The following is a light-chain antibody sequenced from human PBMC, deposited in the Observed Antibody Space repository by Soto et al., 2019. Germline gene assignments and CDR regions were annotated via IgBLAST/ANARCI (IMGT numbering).Light chain of an antibody. J-gene: IGKJ2*01. CDR3: QQSSSPPPHT. CDR2: AAS. CDR1: KSISTY. V-gene: IGKV1-39*01. Sequence: DIQMTQSPSSLSASVGDRVTITCRASKSISTYLNWYQQKPGKAPKLLIYAASSLQSGVPSRFSGSGSGTDFTLTISSLQPEDFATYYCQQSSSPPPHTFGQGTKLEIK.